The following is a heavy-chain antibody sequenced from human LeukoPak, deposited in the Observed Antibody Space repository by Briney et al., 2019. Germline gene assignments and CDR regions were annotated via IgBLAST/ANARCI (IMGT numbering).Heavy chain of an antibody. CDR2: IYYTGRT. Sequence: SETLSLTCTVSGHSFSRNTYSWGWIRQPPGKGLEWFGSIYYTGRTFYNPSLKSRVTISVDTSKNQFSLKLSSVTAADTAVYYCARRGSMGGSFVGAFDIWGQGTMVTVSS. CDR3: ARRGSMGGSFVGAFDI. D-gene: IGHD1-26*01. CDR1: GHSFSRNTYS. V-gene: IGHV4-39*01. J-gene: IGHJ3*02.